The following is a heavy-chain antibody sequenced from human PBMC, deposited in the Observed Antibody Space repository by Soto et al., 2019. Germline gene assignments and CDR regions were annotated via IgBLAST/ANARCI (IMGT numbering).Heavy chain of an antibody. J-gene: IGHJ4*02. CDR2: INSGGTTT. CDR1: GFSFSTSW. Sequence: EVQLMESGGGLVQPGGSLRLSCAASGFSFSTSWMHWVRQAPGKGLVWVSRINSGGTTTNSADSMKGRFSISRDNDKNTLYLEMNNLSAEDTAVYFCARGTTGWYGYDYWGQGTLVTVSS. V-gene: IGHV3-74*01. D-gene: IGHD6-19*01. CDR3: ARGTTGWYGYDY.